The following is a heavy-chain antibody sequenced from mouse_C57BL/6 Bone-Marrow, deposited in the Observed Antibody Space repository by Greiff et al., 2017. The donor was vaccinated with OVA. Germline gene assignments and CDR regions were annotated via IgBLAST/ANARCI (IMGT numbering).Heavy chain of an antibody. CDR2: ISSGGDYI. CDR3: TSNSLGAMDY. J-gene: IGHJ4*01. D-gene: IGHD1-3*01. V-gene: IGHV5-9-1*02. CDR1: GSTFSSYA. Sequence: EVKLMESGEGLVKPGGSLKLSCAASGSTFSSYAMSWVRQTPEKRLEWVAYISSGGDYIYYADTVKGRFTISRDNARNTLYLQMSSLKSEDTAMYYCTSNSLGAMDYWGQGTSVTVSS.